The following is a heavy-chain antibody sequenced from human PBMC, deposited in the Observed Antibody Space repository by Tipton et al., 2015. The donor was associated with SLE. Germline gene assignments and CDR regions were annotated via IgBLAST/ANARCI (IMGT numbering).Heavy chain of an antibody. CDR1: GESISTFY. D-gene: IGHD3-22*01. CDR3: ARQDFYDTSSYYDY. Sequence: TLSLTCSVSGESISTFYWSWIRQPPGKGLEWIGYTSYSASTSYNPSLKSRVTISKDKSKNQFSLKVGSVTAADTAVYYCARQDFYDTSSYYDYWGQGTLVTVSS. CDR2: TSYSAST. V-gene: IGHV4-59*08. J-gene: IGHJ4*02.